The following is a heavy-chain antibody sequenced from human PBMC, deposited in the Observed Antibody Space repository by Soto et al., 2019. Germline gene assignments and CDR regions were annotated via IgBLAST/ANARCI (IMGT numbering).Heavy chain of an antibody. J-gene: IGHJ4*02. CDR1: GYSFASYW. CDR2: IYPDDSDT. CDR3: ARGDSGNY. D-gene: IGHD1-26*01. Sequence: LGESLRISCKGSGYSFASYWIAWVRQMPGKGLEWMGIIYPDDSDTKYSPAFQGQVTISADKSISTAYLQWSSLKASDTAMYYCARGDSGNYWGQGTVVTVSS. V-gene: IGHV5-51*01.